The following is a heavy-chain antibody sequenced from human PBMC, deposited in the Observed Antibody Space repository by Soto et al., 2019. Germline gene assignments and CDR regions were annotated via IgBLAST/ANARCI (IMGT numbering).Heavy chain of an antibody. CDR1: GYTFTSYY. CDR3: ATVLRFLEWLLPAPAFDP. Sequence: ASVKVSCKASGYTFTSYYMHWVRQAPGQGLEWMGIINPSGGSTSYAQKFQGRVTMTRDTSTSTVYMELSSLRSEDTAVYYCATVLRFLEWLLPAPAFDPWGQGTLVTVSS. D-gene: IGHD3-3*01. J-gene: IGHJ5*02. CDR2: INPSGGST. V-gene: IGHV1-46*01.